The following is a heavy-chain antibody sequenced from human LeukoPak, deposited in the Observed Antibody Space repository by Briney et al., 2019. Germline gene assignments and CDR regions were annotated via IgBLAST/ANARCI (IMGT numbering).Heavy chain of an antibody. CDR3: AKDCGCGGGYNLFDY. J-gene: IGHJ4*02. CDR1: GFTFNSYA. V-gene: IGHV3-30*02. Sequence: GGSLRLSCAASGFTFNSYAMHWVRQAPGRGLEWVAFIRYDGKIKYYADSVKGRFTISRDNSKNTLYLQMSSLRAEDTALYYCAKDCGCGGGYNLFDYWGQGTLVTVSS. D-gene: IGHD5-24*01. CDR2: IRYDGKIK.